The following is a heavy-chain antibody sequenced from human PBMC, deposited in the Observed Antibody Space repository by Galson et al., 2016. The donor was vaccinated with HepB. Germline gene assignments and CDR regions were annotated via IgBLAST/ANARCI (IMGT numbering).Heavy chain of an antibody. CDR1: GYTFTNYY. V-gene: IGHV1-2*02. J-gene: IGHJ3*02. Sequence: SVKVSCKASGYTFTNYYMHWVRQAPGQGPEWMGWINPNSGGTKSPQKFQDRATMTRDTSITTVYMELGSLRSDDTAVYYCARGVDSSSLYSAFDIWGQGTMVSVSS. CDR3: ARGVDSSSLYSAFDI. D-gene: IGHD6-13*01. CDR2: INPNSGGT.